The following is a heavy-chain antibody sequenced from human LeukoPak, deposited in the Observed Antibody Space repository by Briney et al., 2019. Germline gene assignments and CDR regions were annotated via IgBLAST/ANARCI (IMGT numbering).Heavy chain of an antibody. CDR2: ISAYNGNT. CDR3: ARDCSSTSCYSQYYMDV. J-gene: IGHJ6*03. D-gene: IGHD2-2*01. V-gene: IGHV1-18*01. CDR1: GYTFTIYG. Sequence: ASVKVSCKASGYTFTIYGINWLRQAPGQGLEWMGWISAYNGNTNYAQKLQGRVTMTTDTSTSTAYMELRSLRSDDTAVYYCARDCSSTSCYSQYYMDVWGKGTTVTVSS.